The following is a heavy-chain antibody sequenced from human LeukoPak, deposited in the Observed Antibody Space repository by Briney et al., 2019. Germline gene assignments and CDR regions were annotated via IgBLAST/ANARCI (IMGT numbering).Heavy chain of an antibody. J-gene: IGHJ4*02. D-gene: IGHD4-23*01. CDR3: ARDRAYGGGSDY. CDR2: ISGSGGST. V-gene: IGHV3-23*01. CDR1: GFTFSSYA. Sequence: GGSLRLSCAASGFTFSSYAMSWVRQAPGKGLEWVSAISGSGGSTYYADSVKGRFTISRDNSKNTLYLQMNSLRAEDTAVYYCARDRAYGGGSDYWGQGTLVTVSS.